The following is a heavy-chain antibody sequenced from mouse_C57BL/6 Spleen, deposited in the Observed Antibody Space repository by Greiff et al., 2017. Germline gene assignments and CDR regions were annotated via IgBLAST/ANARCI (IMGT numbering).Heavy chain of an antibody. D-gene: IGHD3-2*02. CDR2: IDPSDSYT. CDR3: ARFPDSSGLDY. J-gene: IGHJ2*01. V-gene: IGHV1-59*01. CDR1: GYTFTSYW. Sequence: VQLQQPGAELVRPGTSVKLSCKASGYTFTSYWMHWVKQRPGQGLEWIGVIDPSDSYTNYNQKFKGKATLTVDTSSSTAYMQLSSLTSEDSAVYYCARFPDSSGLDYWGQGTTLTVSS.